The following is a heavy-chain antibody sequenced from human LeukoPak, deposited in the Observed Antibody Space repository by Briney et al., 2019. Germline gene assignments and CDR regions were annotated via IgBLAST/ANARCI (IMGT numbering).Heavy chain of an antibody. CDR3: ARSSPLPATYGMDV. D-gene: IGHD1-26*01. J-gene: IGHJ6*02. CDR2: IYYSGST. CDR1: GGSISSGDYY. V-gene: IGHV4-30-4*01. Sequence: PSETLSLTCTVSGGSISSGDYYWSWIRQPPGKGLEWIGYIYYSGSTYYNPSLKSRVTISVDKSKNQFSLRLTSVTAADTAMYYCARSSPLPATYGMDVWGQGTTVTVSS.